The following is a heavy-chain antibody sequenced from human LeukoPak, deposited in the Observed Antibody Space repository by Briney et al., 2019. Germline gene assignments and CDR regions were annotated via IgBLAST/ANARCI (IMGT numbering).Heavy chain of an antibody. D-gene: IGHD3-10*01. CDR2: IYNGGYT. J-gene: IGHJ4*02. Sequence: PGGSLRLSRAASGFSVSNNYMSWVRQAPGKGREWVSVIYNGGYTYYADSVKGRFTISRDNSKNTLYLQMNSLRAEDTAVYYCARDNQLVRGVIDYWGQGTLVTVSS. CDR3: ARDNQLVRGVIDY. V-gene: IGHV3-66*01. CDR1: GFSVSNNY.